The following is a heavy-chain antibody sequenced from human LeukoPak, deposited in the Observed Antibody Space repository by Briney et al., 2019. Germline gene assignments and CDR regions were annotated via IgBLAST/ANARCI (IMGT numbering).Heavy chain of an antibody. J-gene: IGHJ6*02. CDR1: GFTFSSYA. CDR2: ISGSGGST. D-gene: IGHD3-3*01. Sequence: GGSLRLSCAASGFTFSSYAMSWVRQAPGKGLEWVSAISGSGGSTYYADSVKGRFTISRDNSKNTLYLQMNSLRAEDTAVYYCAREAVGFWSGYYTGYYYYGMDVWGQGTTVTVSS. CDR3: AREAVGFWSGYYTGYYYYGMDV. V-gene: IGHV3-23*01.